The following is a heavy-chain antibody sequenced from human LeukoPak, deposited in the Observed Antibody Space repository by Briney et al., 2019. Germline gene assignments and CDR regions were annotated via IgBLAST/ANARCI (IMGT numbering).Heavy chain of an antibody. D-gene: IGHD3-10*01. Sequence: GASVKVSCKASGFTFTSSAVQWVRQARGQRLEWIGWIVVGSGNTNYAQKFQERVTITRDMSTSTAYMELSSLRSEDTAVYYCATRRITMVRGVTGVDYWGQGTLVTVSS. CDR3: ATRRITMVRGVTGVDY. CDR1: GFTFTSSA. J-gene: IGHJ4*02. V-gene: IGHV1-58*01. CDR2: IVVGSGNT.